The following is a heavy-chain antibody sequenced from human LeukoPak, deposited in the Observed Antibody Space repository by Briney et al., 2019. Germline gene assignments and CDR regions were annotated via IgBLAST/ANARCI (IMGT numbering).Heavy chain of an antibody. CDR1: GYTFTSYG. D-gene: IGHD5-12*01. CDR2: ISAHNGNA. Sequence: ASVKVSCKASGYTFTSYGINWVRQAPGQEVEWMGWISAHNGNANYAQKLQGRVTMTTDTPTSTDHMELRSLRSDDTAVYYCARDRWLRFSAPDYWGQGTLVTVSS. J-gene: IGHJ4*02. CDR3: ARDRWLRFSAPDY. V-gene: IGHV1-18*01.